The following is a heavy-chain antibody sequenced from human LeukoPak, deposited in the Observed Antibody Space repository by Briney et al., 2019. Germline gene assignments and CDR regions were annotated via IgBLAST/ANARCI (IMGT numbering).Heavy chain of an antibody. CDR3: ASLYCSGGSCDDAFDI. CDR1: GFTFSSYS. D-gene: IGHD2-15*01. Sequence: GGSLRLSCAASGFTFSSYSMNWVRQAPGKGLEWVSSISSSSSYIYYADSVKGRFTISRDNAKNSLYLQMNSLRAEDTAVYYCASLYCSGGSCDDAFDIWGQGTMVTVSS. CDR2: ISSSSSYI. J-gene: IGHJ3*02. V-gene: IGHV3-21*01.